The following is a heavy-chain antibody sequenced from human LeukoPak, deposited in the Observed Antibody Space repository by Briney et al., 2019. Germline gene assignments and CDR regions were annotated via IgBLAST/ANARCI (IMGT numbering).Heavy chain of an antibody. CDR1: GFTFSSYE. CDR2: ISSSGSTI. D-gene: IGHD3-9*01. CDR3: AREADYDILTGYWDFDY. Sequence: PGGSLRLSCAASGFTFSSYEMNWVRQAPGKGLEWVSYISSSGSTIYYADSVKGRFTISRDNAKNSLYLQMNSLRAEDTAVYYCAREADYDILTGYWDFDYWGQGTLVTVSS. J-gene: IGHJ4*02. V-gene: IGHV3-48*03.